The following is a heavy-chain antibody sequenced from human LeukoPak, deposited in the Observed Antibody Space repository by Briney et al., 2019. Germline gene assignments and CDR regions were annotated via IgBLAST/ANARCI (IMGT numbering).Heavy chain of an antibody. CDR2: IIPIFGTA. D-gene: IGHD3-22*01. Sequence: SVKVSCKASGGTFSSYAISWVRQAPGQGLEWMGGIIPIFGTANYAQKFQGRVMITTDESTSTAYMELSSLRSEDTAVYYCARAQYYYDSSGYSWFDPWGQGTLVTVSS. CDR3: ARAQYYYDSSGYSWFDP. V-gene: IGHV1-69*05. CDR1: GGTFSSYA. J-gene: IGHJ5*02.